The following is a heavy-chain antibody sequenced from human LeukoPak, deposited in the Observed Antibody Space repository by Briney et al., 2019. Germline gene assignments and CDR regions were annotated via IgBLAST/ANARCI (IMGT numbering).Heavy chain of an antibody. D-gene: IGHD6-13*01. CDR3: ARTRSSSSSWYGQFDY. J-gene: IGHJ4*02. V-gene: IGHV1-69*06. CDR1: GGTFSSYA. CDR2: IIPIFGTA. Sequence: ASVKVSCKASGGTFSSYAISWVRQAPGQGLEWMGGIIPIFGTANYAQKFQGRVTITADKSTSTAYMELSSLRSEDTAVYYCARTRSSSSSWYGQFDYWGQGTLVTVSS.